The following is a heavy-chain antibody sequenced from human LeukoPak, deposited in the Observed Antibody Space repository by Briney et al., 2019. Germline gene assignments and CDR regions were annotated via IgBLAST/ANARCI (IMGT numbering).Heavy chain of an antibody. CDR2: ISYDGSNK. Sequence: GGSLRLSCAASRFTFSSYAMHWVRQAPGKGLEWVAVISYDGSNKYYADSVKGRFTISRDNSKNTLYLQMNSLRAEDTAVYYCSIAVAPRWGDYWGQGTLVTVSS. D-gene: IGHD6-19*01. CDR3: SIAVAPRWGDY. CDR1: RFTFSSYA. J-gene: IGHJ4*02. V-gene: IGHV3-30-3*01.